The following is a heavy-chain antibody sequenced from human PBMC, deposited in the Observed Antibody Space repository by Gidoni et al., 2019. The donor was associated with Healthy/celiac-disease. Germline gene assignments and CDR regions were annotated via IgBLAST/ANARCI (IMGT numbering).Heavy chain of an antibody. J-gene: IGHJ4*02. CDR1: GFTFSSYA. CDR3: AKEATMIVVVITPPFDY. Sequence: EVQLLESGGGLVQPGGSLRLSCAASGFTFSSYAMSWVRQAPGKGLEWVSAISGSGGSTYYADSVKGRFTISRDNSKNTLYLQMNSLRAEDTAVYYCAKEATMIVVVITPPFDYWGQGTLVTVSS. V-gene: IGHV3-23*01. CDR2: ISGSGGST. D-gene: IGHD3-22*01.